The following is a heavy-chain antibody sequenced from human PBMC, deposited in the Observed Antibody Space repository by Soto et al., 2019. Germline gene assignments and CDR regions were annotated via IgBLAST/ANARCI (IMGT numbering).Heavy chain of an antibody. J-gene: IGHJ4*02. CDR1: GLRFSNYW. D-gene: IGHD3-10*01. V-gene: IGHV3-74*01. CDR2: VDSDGTTT. Sequence: PGGSLRLSCAASGLRFSNYWIHWVRQDPGKGLVWVSRVDSDGTTTNYADSVKGRFTISRDNARNTVYLQMNSLRAEDTAIYYCARGAFRAYYFDYWGLGTLVTVSS. CDR3: ARGAFRAYYFDY.